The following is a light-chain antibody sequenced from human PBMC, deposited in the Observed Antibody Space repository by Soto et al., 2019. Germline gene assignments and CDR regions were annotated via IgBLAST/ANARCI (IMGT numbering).Light chain of an antibody. CDR1: SSDVGAYNF. J-gene: IGLJ2*01. V-gene: IGLV2-14*01. Sequence: QSALTQPASVSGSPGQSITISCTGTSSDVGAYNFVSWYQQHPGKAPKLLIYDVNNRPSGVSNRFSGSKSGNTASLTISGLQAEDEANYYCSSYTSSSTVLFSGGTKLTVL. CDR3: SSYTSSSTVL. CDR2: DVN.